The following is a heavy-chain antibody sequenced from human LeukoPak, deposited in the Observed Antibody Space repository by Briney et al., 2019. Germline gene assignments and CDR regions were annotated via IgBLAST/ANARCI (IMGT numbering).Heavy chain of an antibody. D-gene: IGHD3-16*01. CDR3: AKDGTVGDYVWGSSDY. CDR2: ISGDGGST. Sequence: GGSLRLFCAASGFTFDDYAMHWVRQAPGKGLEWVSLISGDGGSTYYADSVKGRFTISRDNSKNSLYLQMNSLRTEDTALYYCAKDGTVGDYVWGSSDYWGQGTLVTVSS. V-gene: IGHV3-43*02. J-gene: IGHJ4*02. CDR1: GFTFDDYA.